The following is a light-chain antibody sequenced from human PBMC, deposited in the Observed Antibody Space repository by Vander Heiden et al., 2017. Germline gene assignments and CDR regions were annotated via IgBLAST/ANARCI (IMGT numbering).Light chain of an antibody. V-gene: IGKV2-30*01. CDR2: KVS. CDR1: QSLVYSDGYTY. CDR3: RQCKDWAWT. Sequence: DVVMTQSPLSLPVTLGQPASISCRSSQSLVYSDGYTYLSWFQQRPGQSPRRLIYKVSNRDSGVPDRFSGSGSGTDFTLKISRVEAEDVGVYYCRQCKDWAWTFGQGTKVEIK. J-gene: IGKJ1*01.